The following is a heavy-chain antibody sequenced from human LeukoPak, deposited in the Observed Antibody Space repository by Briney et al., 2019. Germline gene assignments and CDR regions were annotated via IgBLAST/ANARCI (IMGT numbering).Heavy chain of an antibody. Sequence: ASETLSLTCTVSGGSISSYYWSWIRQPPGKGLEWVGYIYYSGSTNYNPSLKSRVTISVDTSKNQFSLKLSSVTAADTAVYYCARASLLWFGELPGWFDPWGQGTLVTVSS. CDR3: ARASLLWFGELPGWFDP. J-gene: IGHJ5*02. CDR1: GGSISSYY. V-gene: IGHV4-59*01. D-gene: IGHD3-10*01. CDR2: IYYSGST.